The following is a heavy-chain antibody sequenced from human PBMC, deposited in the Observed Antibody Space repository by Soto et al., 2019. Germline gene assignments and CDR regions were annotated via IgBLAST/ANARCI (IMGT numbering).Heavy chain of an antibody. J-gene: IGHJ4*02. V-gene: IGHV1-2*02. Sequence: ASVKVSCKASGYTFSDYYIHWVRQATGQGLEWMGWSNPNSGGTKYAPKFQGGVTMTRDTSITTAYMELSRLRSGDTAVYYCAREPATAKPEGVDFWGQGTLVTVSS. CDR2: SNPNSGGT. CDR1: GYTFSDYY. D-gene: IGHD1-1*01. CDR3: AREPATAKPEGVDF.